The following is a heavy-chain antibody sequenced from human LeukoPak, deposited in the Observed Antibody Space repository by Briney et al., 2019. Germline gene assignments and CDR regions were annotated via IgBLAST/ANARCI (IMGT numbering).Heavy chain of an antibody. V-gene: IGHV4-34*01. D-gene: IGHD6-19*01. CDR2: INHSGST. CDR1: GGSFSGYY. CDR3: ARATGIAVAGYFDH. J-gene: IGHJ4*02. Sequence: SETLSLTCAVYGGSFSGYYWSWIRQPPGKGLEWIGEINHSGSTNYNPSLKSRVTISVDTSKNQFSLKLSSVTAADTAVYYCARATGIAVAGYFDHWGQGTLVTVSS.